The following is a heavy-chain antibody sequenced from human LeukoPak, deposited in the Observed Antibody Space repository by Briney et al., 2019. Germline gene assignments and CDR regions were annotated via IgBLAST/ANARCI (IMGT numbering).Heavy chain of an antibody. D-gene: IGHD6-19*01. V-gene: IGHV1-46*01. J-gene: IGHJ4*02. CDR3: ARAQTVAGGWPTNNFDY. CDR2: INPSGGST. CDR1: GYTFTGYY. Sequence: ASVKVSCKASGYTFTGYYMHWVRQAPGQGLEWMGIINPSGGSTSYAQKFQGRVTMTRDTSTGTVYMELSSLRSEDTAVYYCARAQTVAGGWPTNNFDYWGQGTLVTVSS.